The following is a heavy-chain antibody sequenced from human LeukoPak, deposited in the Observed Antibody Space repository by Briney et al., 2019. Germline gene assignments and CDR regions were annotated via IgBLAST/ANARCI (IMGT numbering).Heavy chain of an antibody. V-gene: IGHV4-4*07. CDR2: IYTSGST. J-gene: IGHJ6*02. CDR1: GGSICIYY. CDR3: ARAEHKYYYYGMDV. Sequence: PSETLPLTCTVSGGSICIYYWSWIRRPAGRGLEWIGRIYTSGSTNYNPSLKRRVTMSVDTSKNQFSLKLSSVTAADTAVYYCARAEHKYYYYGMDVGGQGTTVTVSS. D-gene: IGHD2-21*01.